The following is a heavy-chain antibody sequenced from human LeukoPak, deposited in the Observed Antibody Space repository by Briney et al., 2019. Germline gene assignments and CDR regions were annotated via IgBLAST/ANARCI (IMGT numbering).Heavy chain of an antibody. Sequence: GGSLRLSCAASGFTFSSYGMHWVRQAPGKGLEWVAFIRYDGSNKYYADSVKGRFTISRDNSKSTLYLQMNSLRAEDTAVYYCAKDRHGYSYGQIDYWGQGTLVTVSS. CDR2: IRYDGSNK. D-gene: IGHD5-18*01. V-gene: IGHV3-30*02. J-gene: IGHJ4*02. CDR1: GFTFSSYG. CDR3: AKDRHGYSYGQIDY.